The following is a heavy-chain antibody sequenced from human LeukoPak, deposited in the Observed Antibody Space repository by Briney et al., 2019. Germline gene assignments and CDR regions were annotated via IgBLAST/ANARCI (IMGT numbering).Heavy chain of an antibody. CDR2: INHSGST. J-gene: IGHJ4*02. D-gene: IGHD7-27*01. CDR3: AVTLGIRGYYFDY. V-gene: IGHV4-34*01. CDR1: GGSFSGYY. Sequence: SETLSLTCAVYGGSFSGYYWSWIRQPPGKGLEWIGEINHSGSTNYNPSLKSRVTISVDTSKNQFSLKLSSVTAADTAVYYCAVTLGIRGYYFDYWGQGTLVTVSS.